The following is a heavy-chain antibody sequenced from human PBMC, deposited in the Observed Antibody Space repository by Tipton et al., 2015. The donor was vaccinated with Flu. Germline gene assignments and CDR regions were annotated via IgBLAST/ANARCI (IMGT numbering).Heavy chain of an antibody. CDR2: IRSKAYGGTT. J-gene: IGHJ4*02. D-gene: IGHD5-18*01. V-gene: IGHV3-49*04. CDR3: TRASFNSYGYGY. CDR1: GFTFGDYA. Sequence: SLRLSCTASGFTFGDYAMSWVRQAPGKGLEWVGFIRSKAYGGTTEYAASVKGRFTISRDDSKSIAYLQMNSLKTEDTAVYYCTRASFNSYGYGYWGQGSFFTVPS.